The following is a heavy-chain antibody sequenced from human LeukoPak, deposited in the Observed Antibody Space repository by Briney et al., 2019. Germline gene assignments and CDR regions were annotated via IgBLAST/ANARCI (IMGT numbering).Heavy chain of an antibody. CDR1: GFTVSSNY. CDR3: ARVLHKRNYDSSTYYGY. Sequence: HPGGSLRLSCAASGFTVSSNYMSWVRQAPGKGLEWVSIIYSGGSTFYADSVKGRFTISRDNSKNTLYLQMNSLRAEDTAVYYCARVLHKRNYDSSTYYGYWGQGTLVTVSS. V-gene: IGHV3-53*01. J-gene: IGHJ4*02. D-gene: IGHD3-22*01. CDR2: IYSGGST.